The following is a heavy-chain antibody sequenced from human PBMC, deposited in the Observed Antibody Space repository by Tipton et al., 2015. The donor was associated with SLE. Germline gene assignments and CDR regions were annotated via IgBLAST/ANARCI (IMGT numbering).Heavy chain of an antibody. CDR3: VRDNNWSAFDY. D-gene: IGHD1-1*01. V-gene: IGHV3-53*05. CDR1: GFTVSGNY. Sequence: SLRLSCAASGFTVSGNYMSWVRQAPGKGLEWVSLIYTIGTTSYADSVRGRFTLSRDNSKNTLYLQMNSLRVDDTAVYYCVRDNNWSAFDYWGQGSLVTVSS. J-gene: IGHJ4*02. CDR2: IYTIGTT.